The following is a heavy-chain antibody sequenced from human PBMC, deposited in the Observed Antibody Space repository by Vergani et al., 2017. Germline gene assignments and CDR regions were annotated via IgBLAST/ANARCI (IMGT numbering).Heavy chain of an antibody. CDR2: IYSGGST. Sequence: EVQLVESGGGLVQPGGSLRLSCAASGFTVSSNYMSWVRQAPGKGLEWVSVIYSGGSTYYAESVKGRFTISSDNSKKTLYLQMNGLRAEDTAVYYCARDHGYGSGSLALDYWGQGTLVTVSS. D-gene: IGHD3-10*01. CDR1: GFTVSSNY. J-gene: IGHJ4*02. CDR3: ARDHGYGSGSLALDY. V-gene: IGHV3-66*01.